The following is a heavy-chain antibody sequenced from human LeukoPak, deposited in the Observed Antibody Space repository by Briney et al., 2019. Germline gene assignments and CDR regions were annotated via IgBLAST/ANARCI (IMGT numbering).Heavy chain of an antibody. D-gene: IGHD3-3*01. CDR1: GFTFSSYS. CDR3: ARDAHYDFWSGYYSTWPLGY. V-gene: IGHV3-21*01. J-gene: IGHJ4*02. Sequence: GGSLRLSCAASGFTFSSYSMNWVRQAPGKGLEWVSSISSSSSYIYYADSVKGRFTISRVNAKNSLYLQMNSLRAEDTAVYYCARDAHYDFWSGYYSTWPLGYWGQGTLVTVSS. CDR2: ISSSSSYI.